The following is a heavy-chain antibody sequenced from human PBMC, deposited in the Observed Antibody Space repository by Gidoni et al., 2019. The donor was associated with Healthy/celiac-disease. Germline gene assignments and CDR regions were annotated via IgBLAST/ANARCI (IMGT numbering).Heavy chain of an antibody. CDR2: IYHSGST. J-gene: IGHJ4*02. D-gene: IGHD3-22*01. CDR1: GGSISSSNW. CDR3: ARVPARDSSGYYFDY. V-gene: IGHV4-4*02. Sequence: QVQLQESGPGLVKPSGTLSLTCAVSGGSISSSNWWSWVRQPPGQGLEWIGEIYHSGSTNYNPSLKSRVTISVDKSKNQFSLKLSSVTAADTAVYYCARVPARDSSGYYFDYWGQGTLVTVSS.